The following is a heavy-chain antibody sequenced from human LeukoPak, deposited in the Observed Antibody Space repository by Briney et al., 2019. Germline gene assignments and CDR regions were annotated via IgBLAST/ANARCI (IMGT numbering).Heavy chain of an antibody. J-gene: IGHJ4*02. V-gene: IGHV1-2*02. CDR1: GGTFSSYA. D-gene: IGHD3-22*01. CDR3: ARLEYYDSSGYDY. CDR2: INPNSGGT. Sequence: ASVKVSCKASGGTFSSYAISWVRQAPGQGLEWMGWINPNSGGTNYAQKFQGRVTMTRDTSISTAYMELSRLRSDDTAVYYCARLEYYDSSGYDYWGQGTLVTVSS.